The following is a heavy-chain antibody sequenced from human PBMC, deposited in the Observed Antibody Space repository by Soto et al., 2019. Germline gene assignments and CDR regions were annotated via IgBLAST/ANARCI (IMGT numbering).Heavy chain of an antibody. CDR1: GGSISSSSYY. Sequence: SETLSLTCTVSGGSISSSSYYWCWIRQPPGKGLEWIGSIYYSGSTYYNPSLKSRVTISVDTSKNQFSLKLSSVTAADTAVDYCARAFPRLGELSLDWFDPWGQGTLVTVSS. D-gene: IGHD3-16*02. CDR2: IYYSGST. J-gene: IGHJ5*02. V-gene: IGHV4-39*07. CDR3: ARAFPRLGELSLDWFDP.